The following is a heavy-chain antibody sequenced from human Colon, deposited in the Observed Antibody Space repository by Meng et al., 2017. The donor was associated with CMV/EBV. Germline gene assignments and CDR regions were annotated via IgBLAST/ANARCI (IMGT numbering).Heavy chain of an antibody. D-gene: IGHD3-10*01. Sequence: SGYTFTSYDIHWVRQATGQGLEWMGWMNPNSANTGYAQKFQGRVTMTRNTSITTAYMELSSLRYEDTAVYYCAIRASTSGSGSAYFDYWGQGTLVTVSS. CDR3: AIRASTSGSGSAYFDY. V-gene: IGHV1-8*01. J-gene: IGHJ4*02. CDR2: MNPNSANT. CDR1: GYTFTSYD.